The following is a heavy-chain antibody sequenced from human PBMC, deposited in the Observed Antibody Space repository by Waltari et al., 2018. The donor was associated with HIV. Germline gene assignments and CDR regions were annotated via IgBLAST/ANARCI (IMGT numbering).Heavy chain of an antibody. D-gene: IGHD1-26*01. V-gene: IGHV3-53*01. CDR2: IYSGGSR. Sequence: EVQLVASGGGLIEPGGSLRVSCAASGFTNSSNYMSWVRPAPGKGLEWVSVIYSGGSRYYADSVKGRFIISRDNSKNTVSLHMNSLRAEDTAVYYCARDPRSSGYYGMDVWGQGIKVTVSS. CDR3: ARDPRSSGYYGMDV. CDR1: GFTNSSNY. J-gene: IGHJ6*02.